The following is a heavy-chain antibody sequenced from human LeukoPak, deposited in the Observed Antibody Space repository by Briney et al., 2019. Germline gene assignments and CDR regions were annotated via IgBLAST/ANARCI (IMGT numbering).Heavy chain of an antibody. J-gene: IGHJ3*02. D-gene: IGHD1-26*01. CDR3: ARDPHGGSGSDPHDAFDI. Sequence: GGSLRLSCAASGFTFSSYWMHWVRQAPGKGLVWVSRIKNDGRSTNYADSVKGRFTISRDNAKNTVYLQIDSLGAEDTDVYYCARDPHGGSGSDPHDAFDIWGQGTMVTVSS. CDR2: IKNDGRST. CDR1: GFTFSSYW. V-gene: IGHV3-74*01.